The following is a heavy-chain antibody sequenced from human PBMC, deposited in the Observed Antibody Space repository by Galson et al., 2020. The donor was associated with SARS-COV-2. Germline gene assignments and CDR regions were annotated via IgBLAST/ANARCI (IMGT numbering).Heavy chain of an antibody. CDR2: IYYTGIT. J-gene: IGHJ3*01. D-gene: IGHD1-26*01. CDR1: GGSISNYY. CDR3: ARLGRLGRYYEPGV. Sequence: ASETLSLTCTVSGGSISNYYWMWVRQPPGKGLEWIGYIYYTGITNYTPSLKSRVTMSVDPSRKQFSLTLTSVTAADTAVYYCARLGRLGRYYEPGVWGQGTLVTVSS. V-gene: IGHV4-59*08.